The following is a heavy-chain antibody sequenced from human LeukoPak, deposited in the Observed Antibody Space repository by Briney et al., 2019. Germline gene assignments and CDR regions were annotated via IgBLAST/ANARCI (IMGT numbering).Heavy chain of an antibody. CDR3: AKDQWGYNWFDP. CDR2: ISGSGGST. D-gene: IGHD3-16*01. CDR1: GFTFSSYA. Sequence: GGSLRLSCAASGFTFSSYAMSWVRQAPGKGLEWVSAISGSGGSTYYADSVKGRFTISRDNSRNTLYLQMNSLRAEDTAVYYCAKDQWGYNWFDPWGQGTLVTVSS. J-gene: IGHJ5*02. V-gene: IGHV3-23*01.